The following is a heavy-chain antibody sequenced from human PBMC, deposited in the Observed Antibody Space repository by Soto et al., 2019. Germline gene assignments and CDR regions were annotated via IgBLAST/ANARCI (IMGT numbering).Heavy chain of an antibody. CDR2: INHSGST. CDR1: GGSFSGYY. D-gene: IGHD2-15*01. V-gene: IGHV4-34*01. J-gene: IGHJ5*02. Sequence: SETLSLTCAVYGGSFSGYYWSWIRQPPGKGLEWIGEINHSGSTNYNPSLKSRVTISVDTSKNQFSLKLSSVTAADTAVYYCARGGRSNIVVVVAATRGNWFDPWCQGTLVTVSS. CDR3: ARGGRSNIVVVVAATRGNWFDP.